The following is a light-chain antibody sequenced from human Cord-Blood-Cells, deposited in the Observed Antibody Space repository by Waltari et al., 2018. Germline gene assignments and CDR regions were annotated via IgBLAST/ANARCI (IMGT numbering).Light chain of an antibody. Sequence: QSALTQPASVSGSPGQSITISCTGTSSDVGGYNSVSWYQQPPGKAPKLMIYEVSNRPSGVSNRFSGSKSGNTASLTISGLQAEDEADYYCSSYTSSSRVFGTGTKVTVL. CDR2: EVS. J-gene: IGLJ1*01. CDR3: SSYTSSSRV. V-gene: IGLV2-14*01. CDR1: SSDVGGYNS.